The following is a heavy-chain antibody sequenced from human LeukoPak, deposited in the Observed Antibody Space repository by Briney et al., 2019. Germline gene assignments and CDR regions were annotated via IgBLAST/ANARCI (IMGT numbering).Heavy chain of an antibody. CDR3: ARDLDFYATDY. V-gene: IGHV3-48*04. Sequence: GGSLRLSCAASGFTFSSYSMNWVRQAPGKGLEWVSYISSSSDTIYYAASVKGRFTISRDNAKNSLSLQMNSLRADDTAIYYCARDLDFYATDYWGQGTLVAVSS. CDR2: ISSSSDTI. D-gene: IGHD2/OR15-2a*01. J-gene: IGHJ4*02. CDR1: GFTFSSYS.